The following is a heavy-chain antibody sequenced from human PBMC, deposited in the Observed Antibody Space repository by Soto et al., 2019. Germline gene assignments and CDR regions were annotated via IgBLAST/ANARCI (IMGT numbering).Heavy chain of an antibody. CDR3: ARRHYYDSSGYWFDP. CDR1: GGSVSSGVYY. D-gene: IGHD3-22*01. CDR2: IYYSGST. V-gene: IGHV4-31*02. J-gene: IGHJ5*02. Sequence: SETRALVWTVSGGSVSSGVYYGIWIREHPGKVLEWIGYIYYSGSTYYNPSLKSRVTISVDTSKNQFSLKLSSVTAADTAVYYCARRHYYDSSGYWFDPCGQGTLVTVSS.